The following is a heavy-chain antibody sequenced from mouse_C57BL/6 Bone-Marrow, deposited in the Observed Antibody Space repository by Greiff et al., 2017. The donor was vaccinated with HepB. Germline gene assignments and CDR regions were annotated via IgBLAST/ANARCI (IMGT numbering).Heavy chain of an antibody. Sequence: EVKLMESGGDLVKPGGSLKLSCAASGFTFSSYGMSWVRQTPDKRLEWVATISNGGSYTYYPDSVKGRFTISRDNAKNTLYLQMRSLKSEDTDMYYWAREGYGSSHWYFDVWGTGTTVTVSS. J-gene: IGHJ1*03. D-gene: IGHD1-1*01. CDR1: GFTFSSYG. CDR2: ISNGGSYT. V-gene: IGHV5-6*01. CDR3: AREGYGSSHWYFDV.